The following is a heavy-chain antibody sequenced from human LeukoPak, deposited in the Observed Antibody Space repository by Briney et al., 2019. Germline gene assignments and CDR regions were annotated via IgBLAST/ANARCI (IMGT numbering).Heavy chain of an antibody. J-gene: IGHJ5*02. V-gene: IGHV4-59*01. CDR1: GGSISSYY. D-gene: IGHD6-19*01. Sequence: SETLSLTCTVAGGSISSYYWSWIRQPPGKGLEWIGYIYYSGSTNYNPSLKSPVTISVDTSKNQFSLKLSSVTAADTAVYYCARHGYSSGSLAWFDPWGQGTQVTVSS. CDR2: IYYSGST. CDR3: ARHGYSSGSLAWFDP.